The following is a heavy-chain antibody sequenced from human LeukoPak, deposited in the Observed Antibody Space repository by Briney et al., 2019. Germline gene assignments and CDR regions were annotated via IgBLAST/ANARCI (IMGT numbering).Heavy chain of an antibody. CDR3: ARGGDIVVVPAAIGT. CDR1: GGSISSYY. CDR2: IYYSGST. V-gene: IGHV4-59*01. Sequence: SETLSLTCTVSGGSISSYYWSWIRQPPGKGLEWIGYIYYSGSTNYNPSLKSRVTISVDTSKNQSSLKLSSVTAADTAVYYCARGGDIVVVPAAIGTWGQGTLVTVSS. J-gene: IGHJ5*02. D-gene: IGHD2-2*01.